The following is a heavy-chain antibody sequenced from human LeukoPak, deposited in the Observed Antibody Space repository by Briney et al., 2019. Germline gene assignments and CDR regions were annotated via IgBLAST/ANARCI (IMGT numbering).Heavy chain of an antibody. CDR2: INLNNDET. D-gene: IGHD3-9*01. Sequence: ASVKVSCKASGCTFTDYYIHWVRQAPGQGLEWMGWINLNNDETFYAQNFQDRVTMTGDTSISTAYLELSSLRSDDTAVFYCARSYFDVLTNYYMWLAPWGQGTLVTVSS. J-gene: IGHJ5*02. CDR1: GCTFTDYY. CDR3: ARSYFDVLTNYYMWLAP. V-gene: IGHV1-2*02.